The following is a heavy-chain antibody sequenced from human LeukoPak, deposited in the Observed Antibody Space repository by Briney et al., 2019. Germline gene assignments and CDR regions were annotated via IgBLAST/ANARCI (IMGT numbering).Heavy chain of an antibody. CDR3: GRDLGGRSGY. Sequence: PGGSLRLSYAVSGFTFRTYWMHWVRQVPGKGLVWVSRINEDGSITDYADSVRGRFRVSRDNAENTLYLQMNSLRAEDTAVYYCGRDLGGRSGYWGQGTLVTVSS. J-gene: IGHJ4*02. CDR1: GFTFRTYW. CDR2: INEDGSIT. D-gene: IGHD1-26*01. V-gene: IGHV3-74*01.